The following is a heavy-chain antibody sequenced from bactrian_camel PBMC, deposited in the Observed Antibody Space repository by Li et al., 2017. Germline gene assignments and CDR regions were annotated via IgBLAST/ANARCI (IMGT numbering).Heavy chain of an antibody. D-gene: IGHD5*01. CDR1: GYAYTAGC. V-gene: IGHV3S54*01. J-gene: IGHJ6*01. CDR3: ATDHSPAWLGWPTFSY. Sequence: HVQLVESGGGLVQPGGSLRLSCAASGYAYTAGCMGWFRQAPGKEREGVAGIYTATYPGDSRAYYADSVKGRFTISRDNAKNTVYLQMNSLKSEDTALYYCATDHSPAWLGWPTFSYWGQGTQ. CDR2: IYTATYPGDSRA.